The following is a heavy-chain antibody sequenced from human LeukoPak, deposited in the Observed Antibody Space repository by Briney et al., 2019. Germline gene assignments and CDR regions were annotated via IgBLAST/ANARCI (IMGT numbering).Heavy chain of an antibody. J-gene: IGHJ3*02. V-gene: IGHV3-48*02. CDR2: ISSSSSTI. D-gene: IGHD3-22*01. CDR3: ARDGYYYNNSGYYAFDI. CDR1: GFTLSSYS. Sequence: PGGSLRLSCAASGFTLSSYSMNWVRQAPGKGLEWVSYISSSSSTIYYADSVKGRFTISRDNAKNSLYLQMNSLRDEDTAVYYCARDGYYYNNSGYYAFDIWGQGTMVTVSS.